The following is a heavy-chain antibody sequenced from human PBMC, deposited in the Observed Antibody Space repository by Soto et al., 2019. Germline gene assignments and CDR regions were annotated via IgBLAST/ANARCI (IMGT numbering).Heavy chain of an antibody. V-gene: IGHV4-59*01. D-gene: IGHD3-10*01. CDR1: GGSISSYY. CDR3: ARVALWFGVKSRYYFDY. CDR2: IYYSGST. Sequence: QVQLQESGPGLVKPSETLSLTCTVSGGSISSYYWSWIRQPPGKGLEWIGYIYYSGSTNYNPSLKSRVTISVDTSKNQFSLKLSSVTAADTAVYYCARVALWFGVKSRYYFDYWAREPWSPSPQ. J-gene: IGHJ4*02.